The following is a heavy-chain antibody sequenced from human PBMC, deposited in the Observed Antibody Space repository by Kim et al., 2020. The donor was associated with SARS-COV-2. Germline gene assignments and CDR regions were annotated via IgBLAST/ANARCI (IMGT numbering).Heavy chain of an antibody. Sequence: SETLSLTCAIYGGSFSTYYWSWIRQTPGEGLEWIGEINHSGSTNYNPSLKSRVTISIDTSKNQFSLRLSSVTAADTAVYYCTRGPGSTSDWGQGTQVTVSS. D-gene: IGHD2-2*01. CDR2: INHSGST. CDR1: GGSFSTYY. J-gene: IGHJ4*02. CDR3: TRGPGSTSD. V-gene: IGHV4-34*01.